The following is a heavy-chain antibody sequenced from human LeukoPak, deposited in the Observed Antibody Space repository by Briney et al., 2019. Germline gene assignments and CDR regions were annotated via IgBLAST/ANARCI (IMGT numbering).Heavy chain of an antibody. V-gene: IGHV3-23*01. CDR1: GFTFSSYA. Sequence: GGSLRLSCASSGFTFSSYAMRWVRQAPGKGLEWVSAISGSGGSKYYADSVKGRFTISRDNSKNTLYLQMNSLRAEDTAVYYCAKVRYYYGSGSYYTQLRGYYMDVWGKGTTVTVSS. CDR2: ISGSGGSK. J-gene: IGHJ6*03. D-gene: IGHD3-10*01. CDR3: AKVRYYYGSGSYYTQLRGYYMDV.